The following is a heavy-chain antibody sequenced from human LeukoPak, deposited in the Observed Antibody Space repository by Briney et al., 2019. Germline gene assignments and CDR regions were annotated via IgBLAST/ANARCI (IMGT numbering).Heavy chain of an antibody. D-gene: IGHD6-25*01. CDR3: AKGGRVAALRPYYYYDDMDV. Sequence: QAGGSLRLSCAASGFTFSSYCMSWVRQAPGKGLEWVAAITGSGGSTYYAASVKGRFTISRDTSKNTLYLQMNSLRAMDTAVYYCAKGGRVAALRPYYYYDDMDVWGKGTTVTVSS. V-gene: IGHV3-23*01. CDR2: ITGSGGST. CDR1: GFTFSSYC. J-gene: IGHJ6*03.